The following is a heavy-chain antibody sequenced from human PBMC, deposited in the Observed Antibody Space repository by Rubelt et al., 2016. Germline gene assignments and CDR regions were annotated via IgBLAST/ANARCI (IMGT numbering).Heavy chain of an antibody. CDR1: GGSIRSYY. CDR3: ARGGTITQLDAFDI. CDR2: VFHSGSS. V-gene: IGHV4-59*01. Sequence: QVQLQESGPGLVKPSETLSLTCSVSGGSIRSYYWSWIRQPPGKGLEWIGYVFHSGSSTSNPSLKSRVTISADTSKNQVPRRLRPGTAADTAVYYCARGGTITQLDAFDIWGQGTMVTVSS. D-gene: IGHD1-1*01. J-gene: IGHJ3*02.